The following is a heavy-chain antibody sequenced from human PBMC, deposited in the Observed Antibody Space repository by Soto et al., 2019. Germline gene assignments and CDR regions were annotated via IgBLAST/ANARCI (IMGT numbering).Heavy chain of an antibody. D-gene: IGHD5-12*01. CDR1: GGSISGYY. V-gene: IGHV4-59*01. CDR3: AKYRRTDAEGYRLDF. J-gene: IGHJ4*02. CDR2: VYYSGST. Sequence: SETLSLTCTLSGGSISGYYWSWIRQPPGKGLEWIGYVYYSGSTKYNPSLESRVTISVDMSNNQFSLMLASVTAADTAVYYCAKYRRTDAEGYRLDFWGQGTLVTVSS.